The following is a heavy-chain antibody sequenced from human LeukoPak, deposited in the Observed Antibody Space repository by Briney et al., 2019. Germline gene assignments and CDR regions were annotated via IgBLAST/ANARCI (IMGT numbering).Heavy chain of an antibody. D-gene: IGHD5-18*01. V-gene: IGHV4-59*01. CDR3: ARATQLWLRAFDI. J-gene: IGHJ3*02. Sequence: PSETLSLTCTVSGGSISSYYWGWIRQPPGKGLEWIGYIYYSGSTNYNPSLKSRVTISVDTSKNQFSLKLSSVTAADTAVYYCARATQLWLRAFDIWGQGTMVTVSS. CDR2: IYYSGST. CDR1: GGSISSYY.